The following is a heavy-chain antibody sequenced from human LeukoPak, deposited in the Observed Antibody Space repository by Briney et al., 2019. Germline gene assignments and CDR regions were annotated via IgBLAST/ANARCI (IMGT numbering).Heavy chain of an antibody. CDR3: ARETTVTYDN. Sequence: SETLSLTCTVSGYSISSGYFWGWIRQSPGKRLEWIGNIYLSGSTEYNPSLKSRVTISVDTSKNQFSLKLSSVTAADTAVYYCARETTVTYDNWGQGTLVTVSS. V-gene: IGHV4-38-2*02. CDR1: GYSISSGYF. CDR2: IYLSGST. J-gene: IGHJ4*02. D-gene: IGHD4-17*01.